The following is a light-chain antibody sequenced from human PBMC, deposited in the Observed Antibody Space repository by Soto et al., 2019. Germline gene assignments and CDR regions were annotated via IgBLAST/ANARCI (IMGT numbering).Light chain of an antibody. Sequence: EIVMTQSPATLSVSPGERATLSCRASQSVSSNLVWYQQKPGQAPRLLIHGASTRATGIPARFSGSGSGTEFTLTISSLQSEDFAVYYWQQYNNGYTFGQGTKLEIK. V-gene: IGKV3-15*01. CDR3: QQYNNGYT. CDR1: QSVSSN. J-gene: IGKJ2*01. CDR2: GAS.